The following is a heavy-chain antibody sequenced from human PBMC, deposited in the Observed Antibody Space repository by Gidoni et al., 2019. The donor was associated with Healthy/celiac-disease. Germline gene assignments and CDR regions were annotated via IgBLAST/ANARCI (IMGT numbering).Heavy chain of an antibody. J-gene: IGHJ4*02. CDR2: LYYSGST. V-gene: IGHV4-59*01. CDR1: VGSISSYY. D-gene: IGHD2-2*02. CDR3: ARVRCSSTSCYTGLLFDY. Sequence: QVQLQESGPGLVKPSETLSLTCTVSVGSISSYYWRWIRQPPGKGLEWIGYLYYSGSTNYNPSLKSRVTISVDTSKNQFSLKLSSVTAADTAVYYCARVRCSSTSCYTGLLFDYWGQGTLVTVSS.